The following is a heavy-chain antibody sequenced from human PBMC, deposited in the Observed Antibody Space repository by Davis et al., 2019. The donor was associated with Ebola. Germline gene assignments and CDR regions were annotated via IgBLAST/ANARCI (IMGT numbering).Heavy chain of an antibody. CDR1: GCTFSSYA. V-gene: IGHV1-69*04. D-gene: IGHD2-15*01. J-gene: IGHJ6*02. Sequence: SVKVSCKASGCTFSSYAISWVRQAPGQGLEWMGRIIPNLGIANYAQKFQGRVTITADKSTSTAYMELRSLRYDDTAVYYCARDIEGVVGATLGYGIDFWGQGTTVTVSS. CDR2: IIPNLGIA. CDR3: ARDIEGVVGATLGYGIDF.